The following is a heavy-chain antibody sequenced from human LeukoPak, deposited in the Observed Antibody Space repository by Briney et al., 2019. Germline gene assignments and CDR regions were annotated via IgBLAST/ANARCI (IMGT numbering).Heavy chain of an antibody. J-gene: IGHJ4*02. V-gene: IGHV3-30*18. CDR3: AKDRGSGRVRGVIINY. D-gene: IGHD3-10*01. CDR1: GFIFSSYV. CDR2: ISFDGRNI. Sequence: GGSLRLSCAASGFIFSSYVMHWVRQAPGKGLEWVAVISFDGRNIYYADSVKGRFTISRDNSKNTLYLQMNSLRAEDTAVYYCAKDRGSGRVRGVIINYWGQGTLVTVSS.